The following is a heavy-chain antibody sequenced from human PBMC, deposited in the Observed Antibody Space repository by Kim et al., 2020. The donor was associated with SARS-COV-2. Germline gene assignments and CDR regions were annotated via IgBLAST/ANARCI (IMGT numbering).Heavy chain of an antibody. Sequence: GGSLRLSCAASGFTFSSYGMHWVRQAPGKGLEWVAVIWYDGSNKYYADSVKGRFTISRDNSKNTLYLQMNSLRAEDTAVYYCARDLGRGYSYTLFFWGQGTLVTVSS. D-gene: IGHD5-18*01. J-gene: IGHJ4*02. V-gene: IGHV3-33*01. CDR3: ARDLGRGYSYTLFF. CDR2: IWYDGSNK. CDR1: GFTFSSYG.